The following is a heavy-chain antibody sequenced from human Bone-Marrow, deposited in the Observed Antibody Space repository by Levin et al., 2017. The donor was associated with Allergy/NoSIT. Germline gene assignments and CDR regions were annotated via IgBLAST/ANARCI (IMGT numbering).Heavy chain of an antibody. V-gene: IGHV1-2*02. CDR2: LNPNTGGR. Sequence: ASVKVSCKASGYTFTDYYIHWVRQAPGHGLEWMGWLNPNTGGRPYAQKFQGRVTMTRDTSINTASGEVSRLQSDDTAVYYCARDDGSSSGVDYWAQGTLITVSS. CDR1: GYTFTDYY. D-gene: IGHD6-6*01. CDR3: ARDDGSSSGVDY. J-gene: IGHJ4*02.